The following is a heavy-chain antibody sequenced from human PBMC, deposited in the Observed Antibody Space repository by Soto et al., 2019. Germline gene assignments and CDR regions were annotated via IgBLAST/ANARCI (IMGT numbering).Heavy chain of an antibody. J-gene: IGHJ4*01. V-gene: IGHV2-5*02. Sequence: QITLKESGPTLVKPTQTLTLTCTFSGFSLSSSGVAVGWSRQPPGKALEWLALTYWDDDRRYSPSRKNRLTNTKDASKNQVVLTMTNMDPVDTATYFCAHHNYGNARRFDFWGHGTRVTVSS. CDR3: AHHNYGNARRFDF. CDR2: TYWDDDR. CDR1: GFSLSSSGVA. D-gene: IGHD4-4*01.